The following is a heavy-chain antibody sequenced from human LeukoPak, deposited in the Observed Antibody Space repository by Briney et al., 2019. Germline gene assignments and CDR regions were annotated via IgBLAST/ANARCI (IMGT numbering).Heavy chain of an antibody. J-gene: IGHJ3*02. CDR1: GFIFKDFP. D-gene: IGHD5-12*01. CDR3: AKHNLGVATRTAYGFDI. V-gene: IGHV3-23*01. Sequence: PGGSLRLSCAVSGFIFKDFPMTWVRQAPGKGLEWLSAISAGGDLTFHADSLKGRFTISRDNSKNTLYLQMNSLRAEDTAVYYCAKHNLGVATRTAYGFDIWGQGTMVTVSS. CDR2: ISAGGDLT.